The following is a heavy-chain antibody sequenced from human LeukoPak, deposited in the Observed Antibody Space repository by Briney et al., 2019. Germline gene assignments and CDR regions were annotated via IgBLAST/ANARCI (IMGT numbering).Heavy chain of an antibody. J-gene: IGHJ5*02. V-gene: IGHV4-34*01. CDR1: GGSFSGYY. D-gene: IGHD3-10*01. Sequence: PSETLSLTCAVYGGSFSGYYWSWIRQPPGKGLEWIGEINHSGSTNYNPSLKSRFTISVDTSKNQFSLKLSSVTAADTAVYYCARGPRITMVRGVYWFDPWGQGTLVTVSS. CDR2: INHSGST. CDR3: ARGPRITMVRGVYWFDP.